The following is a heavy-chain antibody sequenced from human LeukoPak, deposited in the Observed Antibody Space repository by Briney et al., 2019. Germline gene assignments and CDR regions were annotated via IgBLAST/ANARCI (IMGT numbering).Heavy chain of an antibody. V-gene: IGHV3-53*01. Sequence: GGSLRLSCAASGFTFSDAWMSWVRQAPGKGLEWVSVIYSGGSTYYADSVKGRFTISRDNSKNTLYLQMNSLRAEDTAVYYCARFRSGSYYEDYFDYWGQGTLVTVSS. CDR1: GFTFSDAW. D-gene: IGHD1-26*01. J-gene: IGHJ4*02. CDR3: ARFRSGSYYEDYFDY. CDR2: IYSGGST.